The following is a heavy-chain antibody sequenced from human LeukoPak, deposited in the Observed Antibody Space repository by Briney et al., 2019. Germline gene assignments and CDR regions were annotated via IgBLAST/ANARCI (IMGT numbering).Heavy chain of an antibody. D-gene: IGHD3-22*01. V-gene: IGHV3-11*04. CDR2: ISSSGSTI. CDR3: ARSITMIVVAFTPYFDY. J-gene: IGHJ4*02. Sequence: GGSLRLSCAASGFTFSDYYMSWIRQAPGKGLEWVSYISSSGSTIYYADSVKGRFTISRDNAKNSLYLQMNSLRAEDTAVYYCARSITMIVVAFTPYFDYWGQGTLVTVSS. CDR1: GFTFSDYY.